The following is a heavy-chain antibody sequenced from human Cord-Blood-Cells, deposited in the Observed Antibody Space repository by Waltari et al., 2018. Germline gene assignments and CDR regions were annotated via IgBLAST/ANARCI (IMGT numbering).Heavy chain of an antibody. CDR2: INSDGSST. CDR3: ARDLAGDKGDAFDI. Sequence: EVQLVESGGGLVQPGGYLRLSCAASGFTFSRYWIPCVRPSAGKGLVWVSRINSDGSSTSYADSVKGRFTISRDNAKNTLYLQMNSRRAEDTAVYYCARDLAGDKGDAFDIWGQGTMVTVSS. V-gene: IGHV3-74*01. CDR1: GFTFSRYW. D-gene: IGHD7-27*01. J-gene: IGHJ3*02.